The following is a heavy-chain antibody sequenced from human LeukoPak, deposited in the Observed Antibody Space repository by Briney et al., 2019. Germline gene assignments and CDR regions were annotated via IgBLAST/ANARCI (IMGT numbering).Heavy chain of an antibody. CDR3: ASGPVGAGYYYYYYMDV. J-gene: IGHJ6*03. CDR2: IIPIFGTA. D-gene: IGHD1-26*01. V-gene: IGHV1-69*05. Sequence: ASVKVSCKASGGTFSSYAISWARQAPGQGLEWMGGIIPIFGTANYAQKFQGRVTITTDESTSTAYMELSSLRSEDTAVYYCASGPVGAGYYYYYYMDVWGKGTTVTVSS. CDR1: GGTFSSYA.